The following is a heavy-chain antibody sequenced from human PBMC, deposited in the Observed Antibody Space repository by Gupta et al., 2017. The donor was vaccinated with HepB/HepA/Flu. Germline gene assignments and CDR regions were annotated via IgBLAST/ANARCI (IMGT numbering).Heavy chain of an antibody. CDR1: GFTFSDYY. D-gene: IGHD3-16*01. V-gene: IGHV3-11*01. J-gene: IGHJ6*02. CDR3: ARGDSEARPYYYYGMDV. CDR2: ISSSGSTI. Sequence: GSGGGLVKPGGSLRLSCAASGFTFSDYYMSWIRQAPGKGLEWVSYISSSGSTIYYADSVKGRFTISRDNAKNSLYLQMNSLRAEDTAVYYCARGDSEARPYYYYGMDVWGQGTTVTVSS.